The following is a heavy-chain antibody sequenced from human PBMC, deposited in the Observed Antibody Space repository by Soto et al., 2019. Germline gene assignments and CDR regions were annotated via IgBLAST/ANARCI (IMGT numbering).Heavy chain of an antibody. V-gene: IGHV3-30*03. CDR3: ARDEGFWSGSDY. CDR2: ISYDGSNK. CDR1: GFTFSSYG. J-gene: IGHJ4*02. D-gene: IGHD3-3*01. Sequence: QVQLVESGGGVVQPGRSLRLSCAASGFTFSSYGMHWVRQAPGKGLEWVAVISYDGSNKYYADSVKGRFTISRDNAKNSLYLQMNSLRAEDTAVYYCARDEGFWSGSDYWGQGTLVTVSS.